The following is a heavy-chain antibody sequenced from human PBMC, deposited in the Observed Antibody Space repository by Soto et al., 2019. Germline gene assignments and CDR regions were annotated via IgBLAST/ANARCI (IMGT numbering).Heavy chain of an antibody. V-gene: IGHV3-23*01. CDR3: ARDRVAYSSGWLPTDY. Sequence: GGSLRLSCAASGFTFSSYAMSWVRQAPWKGLEWVSTISGSGVSTYYADSVKGRFTISRDNSKNTLYLQMNSLRAEDTAVYYCARDRVAYSSGWLPTDYWGQGTLVTVSS. CDR1: GFTFSSYA. CDR2: ISGSGVST. J-gene: IGHJ4*02. D-gene: IGHD6-19*01.